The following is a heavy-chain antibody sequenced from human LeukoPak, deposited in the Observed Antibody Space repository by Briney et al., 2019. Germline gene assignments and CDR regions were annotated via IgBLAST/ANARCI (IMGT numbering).Heavy chain of an antibody. D-gene: IGHD2-21*02. Sequence: GGSLRLSCAASGFTVSSNYMCWVRQAPGKGLEWVSVIYSGGSTYYADSVKGRFTISRDNSKNTLYLQMNSLRAEDTAVYYCARGTTYCGGDCYRYFDYWGQGTLVTVSS. CDR3: ARGTTYCGGDCYRYFDY. V-gene: IGHV3-66*01. CDR1: GFTVSSNY. J-gene: IGHJ4*02. CDR2: IYSGGST.